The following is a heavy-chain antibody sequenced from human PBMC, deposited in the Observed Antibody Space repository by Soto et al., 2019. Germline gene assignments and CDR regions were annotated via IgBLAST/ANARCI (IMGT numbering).Heavy chain of an antibody. V-gene: IGHV3-30*18. CDR1: PRTLSSYG. Sequence: LRLPGSPSPRTLSSYGIPCVRQDPGKGLEWVAVISYDGSNKYYADSVKGRFTISSDNSKNTRYLQMNSLRAEDTAVYYCAKVLLRHSYYYYCMDVWGRGTRGTVSS. J-gene: IGHJ6*02. CDR2: ISYDGSNK. CDR3: AKVLLRHSYYYYCMDV. D-gene: IGHD2-15*01.